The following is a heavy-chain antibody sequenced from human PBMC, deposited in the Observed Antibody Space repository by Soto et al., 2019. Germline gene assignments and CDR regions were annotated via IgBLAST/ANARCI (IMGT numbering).Heavy chain of an antibody. Sequence: QVQLQESGPGLVKPSQTLTLTCSVSGDSIRSGTHHWSWIRQNPGKGLEWIGSIYYLGSTYYNPSLNSRVTFSVGTSKNTFSLKVNSVTVADTAVYYCETEGVSGYYYFDYWGQGALVTVSS. CDR1: GDSIRSGTHH. J-gene: IGHJ4*02. D-gene: IGHD3-22*01. CDR3: ETEGVSGYYYFDY. V-gene: IGHV4-31*03. CDR2: IYYLGST.